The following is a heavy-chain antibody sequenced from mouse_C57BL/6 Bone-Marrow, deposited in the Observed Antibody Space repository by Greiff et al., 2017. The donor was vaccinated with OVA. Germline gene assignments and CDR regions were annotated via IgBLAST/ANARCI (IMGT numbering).Heavy chain of an antibody. CDR3: TSSLLWLRRGYYAMDY. J-gene: IGHJ4*01. CDR2: ISSGGDYI. Sequence: EVQRVESGEGLVKPGGSLKLSCAASGFTFSSYAMSWVRQTPEKRLEWVAYISSGGDYIYYADTVKGRFTISRDNARNTLYLQMSSLKSEDTAMYYCTSSLLWLRRGYYAMDYWGQGTSVTVSS. V-gene: IGHV5-9-1*02. D-gene: IGHD2-9*01. CDR1: GFTFSSYA.